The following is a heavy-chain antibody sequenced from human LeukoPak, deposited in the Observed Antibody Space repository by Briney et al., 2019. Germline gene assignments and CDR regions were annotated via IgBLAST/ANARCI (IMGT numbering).Heavy chain of an antibody. J-gene: IGHJ5*02. CDR3: ARGAELIDYYGSGSYKDWFDP. V-gene: IGHV4-59*01. CDR1: GGSIGSYY. CDR2: IYYSGST. Sequence: PSEALSLTCTVSGGSIGSYYWSWIRQPPGKGLEWIGYIYYSGSTNYNPSLKSRVTISVDTSKNQFSLKLSSVTAADTAVYYCARGAELIDYYGSGSYKDWFDPWGQGTLVTVSS. D-gene: IGHD3-10*01.